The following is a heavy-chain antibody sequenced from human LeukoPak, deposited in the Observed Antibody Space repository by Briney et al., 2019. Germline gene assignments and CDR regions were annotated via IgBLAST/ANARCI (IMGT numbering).Heavy chain of an antibody. CDR1: GFTFSSYG. J-gene: IGHJ5*02. Sequence: GGSLRLSCAASGFTFSSYGMHWVRQAPGKGLEWVAVISYDGSNKYYADSVKGRFTISRDNSKNTLYLQMNSLRAEDTAVYYCAKTGLRGIVVVVVYWFDPWGQGTLVTVSS. CDR2: ISYDGSNK. D-gene: IGHD2-15*01. V-gene: IGHV3-30*18. CDR3: AKTGLRGIVVVVVYWFDP.